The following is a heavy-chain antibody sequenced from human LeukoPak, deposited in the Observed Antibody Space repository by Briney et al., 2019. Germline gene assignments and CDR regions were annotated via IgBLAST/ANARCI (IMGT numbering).Heavy chain of an antibody. Sequence: GGSLRLSCAASGFTFDDYAMHWVRQAPGKGLEWVSLISGDSGSTHYADSVEGRFTISRDNSKNSLYLQMNSLRTEDTALYYCAKDSSGYYYYYYYGMDVWGQGTTVTVSS. V-gene: IGHV3-43*02. CDR2: ISGDSGST. J-gene: IGHJ6*02. D-gene: IGHD3-22*01. CDR3: AKDSSGYYYYYYYGMDV. CDR1: GFTFDDYA.